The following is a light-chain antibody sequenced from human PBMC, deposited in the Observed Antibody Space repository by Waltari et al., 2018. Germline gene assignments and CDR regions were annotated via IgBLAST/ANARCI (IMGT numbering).Light chain of an antibody. CDR1: QNIASN. CDR2: GAS. Sequence: EMVMTQSPATLSVSPGETATLSCRASQNIASNLAWYQQKPGQSPRLLIYGASTRASGAPARFSGTGSGTEFTLAISSIQSEDLAVYYCQYYNSWPPEYTFGQGTKLEIK. J-gene: IGKJ2*01. V-gene: IGKV3-15*01. CDR3: QYYNSWPPEYT.